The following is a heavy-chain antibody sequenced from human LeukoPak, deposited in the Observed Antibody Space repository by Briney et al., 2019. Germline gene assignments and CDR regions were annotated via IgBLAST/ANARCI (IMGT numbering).Heavy chain of an antibody. V-gene: IGHV3-7*01. CDR3: AREGSGYCSSTSCHTYFGY. CDR1: GFTFSSYW. J-gene: IGHJ4*02. D-gene: IGHD2-2*01. CDR2: IKQDGGEK. Sequence: QTGGSLRRSGAASGFTFSSYWMSWVRHAPGKGREWVANIKQDGGEKYFVDSVKGRFTISRDNDKNSLYLQMNSLRAEDTAVYYCAREGSGYCSSTSCHTYFGYWRKGTVVTVSS.